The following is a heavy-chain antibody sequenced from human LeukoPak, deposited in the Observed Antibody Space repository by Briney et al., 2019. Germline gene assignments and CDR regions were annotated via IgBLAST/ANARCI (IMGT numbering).Heavy chain of an antibody. D-gene: IGHD3-10*01. J-gene: IGHJ4*02. V-gene: IGHV3-23*03. CDR3: AKDRVPDGLWNFDF. Sequence: GGSLRLSCVASGFTFRTYTMSWVRQAPGKGLEWVSSIYGDGSETFYADSMKGRFTIYRDDSKNTLFLQMNSLSVEDTAKYFCAKDRVPDGLWNFDFWGQGTPVTVSS. CDR2: IYGDGSET. CDR1: GFTFRTYT.